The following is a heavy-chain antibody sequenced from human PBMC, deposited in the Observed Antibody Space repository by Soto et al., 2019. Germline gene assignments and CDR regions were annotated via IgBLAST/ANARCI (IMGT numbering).Heavy chain of an antibody. CDR2: VSSSDSTV. J-gene: IGHJ4*02. Sequence: GGSLRLSCAGSGFTFSDYYMSWIRQAPGKGLEWISYVSSSDSTVYYADSVKGRFTISRDNAKNSLYLQMNSLRVEDTAVYYCARDLGYYDSSGYFDYWGQGTLVTVSS. D-gene: IGHD3-22*01. CDR3: ARDLGYYDSSGYFDY. V-gene: IGHV3-11*01. CDR1: GFTFSDYY.